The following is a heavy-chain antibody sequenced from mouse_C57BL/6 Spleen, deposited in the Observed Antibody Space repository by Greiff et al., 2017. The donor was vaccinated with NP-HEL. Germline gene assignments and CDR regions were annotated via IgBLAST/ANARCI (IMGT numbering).Heavy chain of an antibody. CDR1: GYTFTSYW. Sequence: QVQLKQPGAELVRPGSSVKLSCKASGYTFTSYWMHWVKQRPIQGLEWIGNIDPSDSETHYNQKFKDKATLTVDKSSSTAYMQLSSLTSEDSAVYYCARGGLGPDYYAMDYWGQGTSVTVSS. V-gene: IGHV1-52*01. J-gene: IGHJ4*01. CDR3: ARGGLGPDYYAMDY. D-gene: IGHD4-1*01. CDR2: IDPSDSET.